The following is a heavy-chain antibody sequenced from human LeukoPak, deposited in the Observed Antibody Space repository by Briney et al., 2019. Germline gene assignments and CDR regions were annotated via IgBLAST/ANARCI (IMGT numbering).Heavy chain of an antibody. Sequence: SETLSLTCTVSGGSISSGGYYWSWIRQHPGKGLEWIGYIYYSGSTYYNPSLKSRVTISVDTSKNQFSLKLSSVTAADTAAYYCAREWGTWSSIDYWGQGTLVTVSS. J-gene: IGHJ4*02. CDR3: AREWGTWSSIDY. CDR1: GGSISSGGYY. D-gene: IGHD3-10*01. CDR2: IYYSGST. V-gene: IGHV4-31*03.